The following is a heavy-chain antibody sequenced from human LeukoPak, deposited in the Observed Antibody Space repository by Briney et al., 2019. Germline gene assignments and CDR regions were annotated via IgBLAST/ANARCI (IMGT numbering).Heavy chain of an antibody. CDR3: ASRRLQQLVPLDY. CDR2: IYYSGST. D-gene: IGHD6-13*01. CDR1: GGSISSSSYY. Sequence: PSETLSLTCTVSGGSISSSSYYWGWIRQPPGKGLEWIGSIYYSGSTYYNPSLKSRVTISVDTSKNQFSLKLSSVTAADTAVYYCASRRLQQLVPLDYWGQGTLVTVSS. V-gene: IGHV4-39*01. J-gene: IGHJ4*02.